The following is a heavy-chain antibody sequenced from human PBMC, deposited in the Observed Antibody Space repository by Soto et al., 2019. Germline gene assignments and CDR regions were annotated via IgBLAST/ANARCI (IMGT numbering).Heavy chain of an antibody. Sequence: GESLKISCKGSGYSFTNYWIGWVRQMPGKGLEWMGIIYPGDSGTRYSPSFQGQVTISADKSISTAYLQWSSLKASDTAMYHCARLTNIFDFDYWGHGTLVTVSS. V-gene: IGHV5-51*01. CDR3: ARLTNIFDFDY. J-gene: IGHJ4*01. D-gene: IGHD2-21*01. CDR2: IYPGDSGT. CDR1: GYSFTNYW.